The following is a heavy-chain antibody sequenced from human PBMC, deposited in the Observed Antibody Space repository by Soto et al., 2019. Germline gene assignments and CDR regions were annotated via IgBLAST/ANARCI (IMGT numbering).Heavy chain of an antibody. V-gene: IGHV3-7*01. Sequence: PGGSLRLSCAASGFTFSSYWMSWVRQAPGKGLEWVANIKQDGSEKYYVDSVKGRFTISRDNAKNSLYLQMNSLRAEDTAVYYCAREPLYYYYYYMDVWGKGTTVTVSS. CDR1: GFTFSSYW. J-gene: IGHJ6*03. CDR3: AREPLYYYYYYMDV. CDR2: IKQDGSEK.